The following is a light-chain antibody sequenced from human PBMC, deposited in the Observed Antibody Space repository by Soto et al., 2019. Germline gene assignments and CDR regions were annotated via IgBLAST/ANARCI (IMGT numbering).Light chain of an antibody. CDR3: QQYSSSPRT. V-gene: IGKV3-20*01. Sequence: ETVLTQSPGTLSLSPGERATLSCRASQSVSSSYLAWYQQKPGQAPRLLIYGASSRATGIPDRFSGSGSGTDFTLTISRLEPEDFAVYYGQQYSSSPRTFGQGTKLEI. CDR1: QSVSSSY. CDR2: GAS. J-gene: IGKJ2*01.